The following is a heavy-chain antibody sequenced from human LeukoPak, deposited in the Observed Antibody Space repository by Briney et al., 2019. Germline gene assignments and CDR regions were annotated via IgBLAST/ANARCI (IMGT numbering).Heavy chain of an antibody. Sequence: SETLSLTCTVSGGSISSSSYYWGWIRQPPGKGLEWIGSIYYSGSTYYNPSLKSRVTISVDTSKNQFSLKLSSVTAADTAVYYCARLPKITIFGVVTLGAFDIWGQGTMGTVSS. CDR1: GGSISSSSYY. J-gene: IGHJ3*02. CDR2: IYYSGST. V-gene: IGHV4-39*01. CDR3: ARLPKITIFGVVTLGAFDI. D-gene: IGHD3-3*01.